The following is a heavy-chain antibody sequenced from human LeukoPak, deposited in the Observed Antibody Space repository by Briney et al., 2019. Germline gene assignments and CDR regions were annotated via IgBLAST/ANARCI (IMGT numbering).Heavy chain of an antibody. D-gene: IGHD3-22*01. J-gene: IGHJ5*02. CDR3: AKDRYYDNSANHYESES. V-gene: IGHV3-23*01. CDR1: GFTFTSYG. Sequence: GGSLRLSCAASGFTFTSYGMSWVRQAPGKGLDWVSAVSGSGGSTNYADSVTGRFTISRDNSKNTLYLQMNSLRAEDTAVYYCAKDRYYDNSANHYESESWGQGTLVTVSS. CDR2: VSGSGGST.